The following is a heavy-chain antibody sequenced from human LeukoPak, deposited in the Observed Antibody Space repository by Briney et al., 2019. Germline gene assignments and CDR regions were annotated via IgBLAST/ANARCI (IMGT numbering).Heavy chain of an antibody. V-gene: IGHV4-61*02. Sequence: SETLSLTCTVSGGSISSGSYYWSWIRQPAGKGLEWIGRIYTSGSTNYNPSLKSRVTISVDTSKNQFSLKLSSVTAADTAVYYCARGSRILGDGYYFDHWGQGTLVTVSS. J-gene: IGHJ4*02. D-gene: IGHD2-15*01. CDR2: IYTSGST. CDR3: ARGSRILGDGYYFDH. CDR1: GGSISSGSYY.